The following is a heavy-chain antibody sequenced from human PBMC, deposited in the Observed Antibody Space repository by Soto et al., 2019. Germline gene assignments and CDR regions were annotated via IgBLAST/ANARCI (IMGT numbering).Heavy chain of an antibody. Sequence: SETLSLTCAVYGGSFSGYYGTWIRQPPGKGLEWIGEINHSGSTDYNPSLKSRVTISVDTSKNQFSLKLSSVTAADTAVYYCARASSSRSLDYWGQGTLVTVSS. D-gene: IGHD6-13*01. CDR1: GGSFSGYY. CDR2: INHSGST. CDR3: ARASSSRSLDY. J-gene: IGHJ4*02. V-gene: IGHV4-34*01.